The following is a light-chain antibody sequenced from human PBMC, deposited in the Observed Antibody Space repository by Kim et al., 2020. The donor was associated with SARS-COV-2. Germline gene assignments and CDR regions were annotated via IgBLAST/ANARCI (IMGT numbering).Light chain of an antibody. Sequence: SPGDRATLSCRASQCVRTNLAWYQQKPGQAPRLLIYGASTRATGFPARFSGSGSGTEFTLTISSLQSEDFAVYYCQQYDSWPPRYTFGQGTKLEIK. CDR3: QQYDSWPPRYT. CDR2: GAS. J-gene: IGKJ2*01. V-gene: IGKV3-15*01. CDR1: QCVRTN.